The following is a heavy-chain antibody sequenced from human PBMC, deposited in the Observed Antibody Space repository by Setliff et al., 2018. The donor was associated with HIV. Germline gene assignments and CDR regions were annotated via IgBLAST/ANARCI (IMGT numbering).Heavy chain of an antibody. CDR2: INHSRST. Sequence: GSLRLSCVASGITVSGIYMTWVRQAPGKGLEWVGEINHSRSTNYNPSLKSRVTILVDTSKNQFSLKLSSVTAADTAVYYCARGLNYYGSGSYYPLGYWGQGTLVTVSS. CDR1: GITVSGIY. D-gene: IGHD3-10*01. CDR3: ARGLNYYGSGSYYPLGY. J-gene: IGHJ4*02. V-gene: IGHV4-34*01.